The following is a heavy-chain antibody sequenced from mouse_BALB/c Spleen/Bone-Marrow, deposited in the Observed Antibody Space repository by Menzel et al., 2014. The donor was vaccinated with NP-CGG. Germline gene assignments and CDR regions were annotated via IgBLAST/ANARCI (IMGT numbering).Heavy chain of an antibody. CDR1: GYAFSRSW. CDR2: IYPGDDDT. Sequence: QVQLKESGAKLVRPGSSVKISCKASGYAFSRSWMNWVKQRPGQGLEWIGQIYPGDDDTNYSGKFKGRATLTADKSSGTAYMQLSSLTSEDSAVYFCAGSTPLAYWGQGTLVTVSA. D-gene: IGHD1-1*01. J-gene: IGHJ3*01. V-gene: IGHV1-80*01. CDR3: AGSTPLAY.